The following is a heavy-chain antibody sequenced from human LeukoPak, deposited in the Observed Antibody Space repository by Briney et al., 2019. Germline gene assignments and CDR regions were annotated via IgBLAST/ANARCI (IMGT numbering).Heavy chain of an antibody. V-gene: IGHV3-33*06. D-gene: IGHD4-17*01. CDR3: AKEDYGDYVSIY. CDR1: GFTFSSYG. CDR2: IWYDGSNK. Sequence: GGSLRLSCAASGFTFSSYGMHWVRQAPGKGLEWVAVIWYDGSNKYYADSVKGRFTISRDNSKNTLYLQMNSLRAEDTAVYYCAKEDYGDYVSIYWGQGTLVTVSS. J-gene: IGHJ4*02.